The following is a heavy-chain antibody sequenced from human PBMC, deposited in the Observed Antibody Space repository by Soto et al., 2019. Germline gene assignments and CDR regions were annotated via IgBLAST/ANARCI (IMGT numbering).Heavy chain of an antibody. CDR3: AREPLAHSYFDL. CDR2: MYNSERT. CDR1: GGSISGYY. Sequence: PSETLSLTYNISGGSISGYYCSWIRQPAGKGLEWIGRMYNSERTNYNPSLKSRVTMSMDTSKNQFSLKLTSVTAADTAVYFCAREPLAHSYFDLWGQGTLVTVSS. J-gene: IGHJ4*02. V-gene: IGHV4-4*07.